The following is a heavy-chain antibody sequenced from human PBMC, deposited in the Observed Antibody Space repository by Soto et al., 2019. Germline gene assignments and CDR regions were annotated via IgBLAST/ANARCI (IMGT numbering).Heavy chain of an antibody. CDR2: ISGYNGDA. Sequence: ASVKVSCKASGYTFTRYGISWVRQAPGQGLEWMGWISGYNGDANYAQSFQGRVSMTIDTSTTTAYMELRTLTPDDTAVYYCAKNGQPPYYYYGLDVWGQGTTVT. CDR1: GYTFTRYG. J-gene: IGHJ6*02. D-gene: IGHD2-8*01. CDR3: AKNGQPPYYYYGLDV. V-gene: IGHV1-18*01.